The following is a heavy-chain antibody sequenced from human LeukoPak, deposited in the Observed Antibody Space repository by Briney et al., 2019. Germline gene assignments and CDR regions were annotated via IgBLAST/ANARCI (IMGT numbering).Heavy chain of an antibody. CDR2: IYYSGST. D-gene: IGHD1-26*01. CDR1: GGSISSYY. CDR3: ARSAHSGSYSPFDY. J-gene: IGHJ4*02. Sequence: PSETLSLTCTVSGGSISSYYWSWLRQPPGKGLEWLGYIYYSGSTNYNPSLKSRVTISVDTSKNQFSLKLSSVTAADTAVYYCARSAHSGSYSPFDYWGQGTLVTVSS. V-gene: IGHV4-59*01.